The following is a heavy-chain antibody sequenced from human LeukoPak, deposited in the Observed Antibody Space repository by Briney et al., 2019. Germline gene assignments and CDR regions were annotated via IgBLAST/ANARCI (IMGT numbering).Heavy chain of an antibody. V-gene: IGHV4-59*08. Sequence: PSETLSLTCTVSGGSIGTYYWSWVRQSPGTGLEWIGYIYVTGTRYNTYLQSRVTISVDRSRNQFFLKMTSVTAADTAVYYCARHIGGGIEDMDVWGRGTKVTVSS. CDR2: IYVTGT. J-gene: IGHJ6*03. CDR1: GGSIGTYY. D-gene: IGHD3-16*02. CDR3: ARHIGGGIEDMDV.